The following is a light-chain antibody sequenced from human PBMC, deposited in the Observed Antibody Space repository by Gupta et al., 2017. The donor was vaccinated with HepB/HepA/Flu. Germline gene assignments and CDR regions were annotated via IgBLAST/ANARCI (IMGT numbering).Light chain of an antibody. CDR2: DAS. CDR1: QSVSSY. J-gene: IGKJ1*01. CDR3: QQRSNWPPWT. Sequence: EIVLTQSPATLSLSPGDRATLSCSASQSVSSYLAWYQQKPGQAPRLLIYDASNRATGIPARFSGSGSGTDFTLIISSLEPEDFAVYYCQQRSNWPPWTFGQGTKVEIK. V-gene: IGKV3-11*01.